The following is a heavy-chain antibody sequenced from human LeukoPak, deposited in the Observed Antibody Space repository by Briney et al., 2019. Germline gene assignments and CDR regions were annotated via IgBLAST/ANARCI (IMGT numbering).Heavy chain of an antibody. CDR2: VLDSGKT. V-gene: IGHV4-39*01. D-gene: IGHD4-17*01. Sequence: SETLSLTCTASGGSISSRGFYWGWIRQSPAKGLEWIGSVLDSGKTYTNPSPKSRVTVSVDASKNQFSLQLSSVTAADTAVYYCARLPSGDTGGYFDYWGQGTLVTVSA. J-gene: IGHJ4*02. CDR3: ARLPSGDTGGYFDY. CDR1: GGSISSRGFY.